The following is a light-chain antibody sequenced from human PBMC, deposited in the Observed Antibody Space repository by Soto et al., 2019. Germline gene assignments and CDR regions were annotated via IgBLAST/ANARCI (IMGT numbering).Light chain of an antibody. Sequence: QSVLXQPASVSGSPGQSITISCTGTSSDVGGYNYVSWYQQHPVKAPKLMIYDVTNRPSGVSDRFSGSKSGNTASLTISGLQAEDEADYYCSSYTSSSTPYVFGTGTKVTVL. CDR1: SSDVGGYNY. CDR2: DVT. V-gene: IGLV2-14*01. J-gene: IGLJ1*01. CDR3: SSYTSSSTPYV.